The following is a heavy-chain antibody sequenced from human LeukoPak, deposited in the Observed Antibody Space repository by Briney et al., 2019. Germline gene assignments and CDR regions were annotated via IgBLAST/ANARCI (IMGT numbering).Heavy chain of an antibody. V-gene: IGHV4-4*07. CDR1: GASITAYY. J-gene: IGHJ6*03. Sequence: PSETLTLTCTVSGASITAYYWTWIRQSAGEGLEFIGRIYSTGDTDHNYNPSLASPVTISGDTSKNQVSLRLKSVTAADTAVYYCARDRPDGYTHGHYYYNMDVWGKGTTVTVSS. CDR3: ARDRPDGYTHGHYYYNMDV. CDR2: IYSTGDTDH. D-gene: IGHD5-18*01.